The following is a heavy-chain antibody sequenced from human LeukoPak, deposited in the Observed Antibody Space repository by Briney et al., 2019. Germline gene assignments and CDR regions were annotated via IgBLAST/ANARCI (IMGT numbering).Heavy chain of an antibody. J-gene: IGHJ4*02. CDR2: IYYSGST. CDR3: ARATRGEDTAMVTHFDY. V-gene: IGHV4-39*07. D-gene: IGHD5-18*01. CDR1: GGSISSSSYY. Sequence: PSETLSLTCTVSGGSISSSSYYWGWIRQPPGKGLEWIGSIYYSGSTYYNPSLKSRVTISVDTSKNQFSLKLSSVTAADTAVYYCARATRGEDTAMVTHFDYWGQGTLVTVSS.